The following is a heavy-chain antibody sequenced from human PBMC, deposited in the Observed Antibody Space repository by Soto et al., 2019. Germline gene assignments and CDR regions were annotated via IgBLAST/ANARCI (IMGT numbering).Heavy chain of an antibody. Sequence: QIHLQQAGPGLVKPSQTLSLTCAISGDSISTNSATWDWIRQSPSRGLEWLGRTYYRSNWYTDYAVSVKGLITISPDTSNNQLSLQLNSVTPDDPAVYYCARLIGNSWLDSWGQGTLVTVSS. V-gene: IGHV6-1*01. CDR2: TYYRSNWYT. D-gene: IGHD2-8*01. CDR1: GDSISTNSAT. CDR3: ARLIGNSWLDS. J-gene: IGHJ5*01.